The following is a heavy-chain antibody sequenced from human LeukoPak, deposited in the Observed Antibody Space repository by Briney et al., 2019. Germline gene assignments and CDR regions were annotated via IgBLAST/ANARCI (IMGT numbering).Heavy chain of an antibody. CDR3: AKAAVYSVNWTPFDD. V-gene: IGHV3-30*18. CDR2: FSADGINI. J-gene: IGHJ4*02. Sequence: PGGSLRLSCAASGFPFSIYGMHWVRQAPGKGLEWVALFSADGINIYYADSVKGRFTISRDNSKNMLYLQMNSLRAEDTAVYYCAKAAVYSVNWTPFDDWGLGTFVTVSP. D-gene: IGHD1-1*01. CDR1: GFPFSIYG.